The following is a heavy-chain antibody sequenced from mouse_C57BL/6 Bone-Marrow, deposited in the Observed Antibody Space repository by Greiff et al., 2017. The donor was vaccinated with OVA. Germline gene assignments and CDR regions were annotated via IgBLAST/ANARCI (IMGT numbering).Heavy chain of an antibody. J-gene: IGHJ3*01. V-gene: IGHV7-3*01. CDR1: GFTFTDYY. Sequence: EVMLVESGGGLVQPGGSLSLSCAASGFTFTDYYMSWVRQPPGKALEWLGFIRNKANGYTTEYSASVKGRFTISRDNSQSILYLQMNALRAEDSATYYCARSTMVTRFAYWGQGTLVTVSA. CDR2: IRNKANGYTT. D-gene: IGHD2-2*01. CDR3: ARSTMVTRFAY.